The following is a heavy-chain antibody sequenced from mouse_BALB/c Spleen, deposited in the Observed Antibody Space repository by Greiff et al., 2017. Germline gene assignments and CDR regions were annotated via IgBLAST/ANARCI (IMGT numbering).Heavy chain of an antibody. CDR1: GYTFTDYA. J-gene: IGHJ3*01. CDR2: ISTYYGDA. V-gene: IGHV1S137*01. Sequence: QVHVKQSGAELVRPGVSVKISCKGSGYTFTDYAMHWVKQSHAKSLEWIGVISTYYGDASYNQKFKGKATMTVDKSSSTAYMELARLTSEDSAIYYCARGKYGNYGFAYWGQGTLVTVSA. CDR3: ARGKYGNYGFAY. D-gene: IGHD2-10*02.